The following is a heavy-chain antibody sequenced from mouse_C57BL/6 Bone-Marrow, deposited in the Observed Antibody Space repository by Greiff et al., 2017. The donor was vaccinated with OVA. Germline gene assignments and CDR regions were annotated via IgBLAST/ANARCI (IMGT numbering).Heavy chain of an antibody. J-gene: IGHJ4*01. CDR3: ARSGQLRLRRAMDY. V-gene: IGHV1-81*01. D-gene: IGHD3-2*02. CDR1: GYTFTSYG. Sequence: VKLQESGAELARPGASVKLSCKASGYTFTSYGISWVKQRTGQGLEWIGEIYPRSGNTYYNEKFKGKATLTADKSSSTAYMELRSLTSEDSAVYFCARSGQLRLRRAMDYWGQGTSVTVSS. CDR2: IYPRSGNT.